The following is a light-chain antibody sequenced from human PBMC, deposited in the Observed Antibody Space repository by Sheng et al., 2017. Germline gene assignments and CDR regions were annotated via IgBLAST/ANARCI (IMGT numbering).Light chain of an antibody. CDR2: AAS. CDR1: QSVWNT. V-gene: IGKV3-20*01. CDR3: QQCGSSPAIT. J-gene: IGKJ5*01. Sequence: EIVLTQSPATLSLSPGERATLSCRASQSVWNTLAWYQQKPGQAPRLLIYAASSRATGIPHSFSGSGSGTDFTLTISTLEPEDFAVYYCQQCGSSPAITFGQGTRLDIK.